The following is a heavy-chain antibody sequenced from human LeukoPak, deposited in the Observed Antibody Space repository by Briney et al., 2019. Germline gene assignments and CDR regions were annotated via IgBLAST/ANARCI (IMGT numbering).Heavy chain of an antibody. Sequence: GGSLRLSCVASGFTFSAYEMKWVRQAPGEGLEWVSYISSNGDTIYYADSVRGRFTISRDNAKNSLYLQMNSLRAEDTAVYYCARVSPPPYSSGWYGNEQEYYFDYWGQGTLVTVSS. J-gene: IGHJ4*02. V-gene: IGHV3-48*03. CDR1: GFTFSAYE. CDR3: ARVSPPPYSSGWYGNEQEYYFDY. D-gene: IGHD6-19*01. CDR2: ISSNGDTI.